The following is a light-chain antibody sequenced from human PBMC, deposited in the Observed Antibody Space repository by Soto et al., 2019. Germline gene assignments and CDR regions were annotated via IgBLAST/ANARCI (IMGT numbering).Light chain of an antibody. CDR3: SAYTVSRTYV. CDR1: SSDVGGYNY. V-gene: IGLV2-14*01. J-gene: IGLJ1*01. CDR2: NVY. Sequence: QSALTQPASGSGSPGQSISISCTGTSSDVGGYNYVSWYQQHPGKAPKLMMYNVYARPSGISYRFSGSKSGNTASLTIAGLQGEDEDDYYCSAYTVSRTYVFGTGTKVTVL.